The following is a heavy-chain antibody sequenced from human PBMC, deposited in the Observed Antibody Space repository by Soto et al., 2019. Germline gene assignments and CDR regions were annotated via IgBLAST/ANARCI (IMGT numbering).Heavy chain of an antibody. D-gene: IGHD1-1*01. CDR2: ISAHNGNT. V-gene: IGHV1-18*01. J-gene: IGHJ4*02. CDR3: ARGRYGDY. CDR1: GYAFTTYG. Sequence: QVHLVQSGAEVKKPGASVKVSCKGSGYAFTTYGITWVRQAPGQGLEWMGWISAHNGNTNYAQKLQGRVTVTRDTSTCPAYVELRSLRSDDTAVDYCARGRYGDYWGQGALVTVSS.